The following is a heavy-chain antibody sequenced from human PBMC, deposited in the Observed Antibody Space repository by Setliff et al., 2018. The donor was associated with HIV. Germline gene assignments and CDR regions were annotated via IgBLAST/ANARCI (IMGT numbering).Heavy chain of an antibody. J-gene: IGHJ4*02. CDR3: ARGLFSNYVSPLDY. CDR1: SGSISSSGYY. CDR2: IYYSGST. V-gene: IGHV4-39*02. D-gene: IGHD4-4*01. Sequence: PSETLSLTCTVSSGSISSSGYYWGWIRQPPGKGLEWIGSIYYSGSTYYNPSLKSRVTMSARTAKNQFSLNLTSVTAADTAVYYCARGLFSNYVSPLDYWGQGTLVTVSS.